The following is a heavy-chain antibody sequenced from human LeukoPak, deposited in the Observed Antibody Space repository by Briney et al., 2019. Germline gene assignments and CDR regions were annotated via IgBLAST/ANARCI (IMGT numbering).Heavy chain of an antibody. CDR1: GFTFNNFG. D-gene: IGHD4-17*01. V-gene: IGHV3-30*18. CDR2: ISSDGNDK. J-gene: IGHJ4*02. CDR3: AKDLTTLTLGKDY. Sequence: SGGSLRLSCAASGFTFNNFGMHWVRQAPGKGLEWVAVISSDGNDKYYANAVKGRFTISRDNSMNTLYLQMSSLRVEDTAIYYCAKDLTTLTLGKDYWGQGTLVTVSS.